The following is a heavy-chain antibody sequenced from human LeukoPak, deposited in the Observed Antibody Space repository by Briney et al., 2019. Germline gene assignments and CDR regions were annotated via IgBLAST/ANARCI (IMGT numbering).Heavy chain of an antibody. V-gene: IGHV1-8*01. CDR3: ARAHRFGELSKFDY. CDR2: MNPNSGNT. J-gene: IGHJ4*02. Sequence: ASVKVSCKASGYTFTSYDINWVRQATGQGLEWMGWMNPNSGNTGYAQKFQGRVTMTRNTSISTAHMELSSLRSEDTAVYYCARAHRFGELSKFDYWGQGTLVTVSS. D-gene: IGHD3-10*01. CDR1: GYTFTSYD.